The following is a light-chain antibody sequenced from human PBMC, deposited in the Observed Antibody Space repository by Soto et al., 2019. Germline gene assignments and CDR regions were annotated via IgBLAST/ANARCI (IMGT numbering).Light chain of an antibody. CDR1: SSNMGNNY. Sequence: QSVLTQPPSVSAAPGQKVTISCSGSSSNMGNNYVSWYQQLPGTAPKLLIYDNNNRPSGIPDRFSGSKSGTSATLGITGLQTGDEADYYCGTWDSSLSAVVFGGGTKPTVL. V-gene: IGLV1-51*01. CDR3: GTWDSSLSAVV. CDR2: DNN. J-gene: IGLJ2*01.